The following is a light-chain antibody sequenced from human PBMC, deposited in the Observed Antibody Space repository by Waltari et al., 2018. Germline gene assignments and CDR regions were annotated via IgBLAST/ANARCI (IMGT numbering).Light chain of an antibody. CDR2: EVT. J-gene: IGLJ1*01. CDR3: CSYVGLGTYV. V-gene: IGLV2-23*02. CDR1: SRDVGNYHL. Sequence: QSGLAQPASASGSPGQSIPITCTGTSRDVGNYHLVPWYQQRPGKAPRLLIYEVTNRAPGTSDRFSASKSGNPASLSISGLQAQEDEADYYCCSYVGLGTYVFGTGTKVTV.